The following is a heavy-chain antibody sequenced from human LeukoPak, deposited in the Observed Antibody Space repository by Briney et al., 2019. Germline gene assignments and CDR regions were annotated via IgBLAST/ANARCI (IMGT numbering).Heavy chain of an antibody. J-gene: IGHJ4*02. Sequence: TLSLTCAVYGGSFNGYYWTWIRQPPGKGLEWIGEINHSGSTDYNPSLKSRVTISVDTSKNQFSLKLNSVTAADTAVYYCARGQLRLSNWGQGSLVIVSS. CDR2: INHSGST. CDR1: GGSFNGYY. D-gene: IGHD6-25*01. V-gene: IGHV4-34*01. CDR3: ARGQLRLSN.